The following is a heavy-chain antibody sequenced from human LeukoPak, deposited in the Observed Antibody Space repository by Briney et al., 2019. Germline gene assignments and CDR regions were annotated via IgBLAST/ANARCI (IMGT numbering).Heavy chain of an antibody. CDR1: GGSFSGYY. D-gene: IGHD3-16*02. J-gene: IGHJ4*02. CDR2: INHSGST. V-gene: IGHV4-34*01. Sequence: PSETLSLTCAVYGGSFSGYYWSWIRQPPGKGLEWIGEINHSGSTNYNPSLKSRVTISVDTSKNQFSLKLSSVTAADTAVCYCARGPYDYVWGSYRYTEPYYFDYWGQGTLVTVSS. CDR3: ARGPYDYVWGSYRYTEPYYFDY.